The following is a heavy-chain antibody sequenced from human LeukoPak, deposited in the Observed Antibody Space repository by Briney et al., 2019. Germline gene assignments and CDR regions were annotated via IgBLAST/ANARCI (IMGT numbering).Heavy chain of an antibody. Sequence: GRSLRLSCAASGFTFSSYAMHWVRQAPGKGLEWVAVISYDGSNKYYADSVKGRFTISRDNSKNTLYLQMNSLRAEDTAVYYCARDSLPLIQGVHAFDIWGQGTMVTVPS. CDR1: GFTFSSYA. CDR3: ARDSLPLIQGVHAFDI. CDR2: ISYDGSNK. D-gene: IGHD3-16*01. V-gene: IGHV3-30*04. J-gene: IGHJ3*02.